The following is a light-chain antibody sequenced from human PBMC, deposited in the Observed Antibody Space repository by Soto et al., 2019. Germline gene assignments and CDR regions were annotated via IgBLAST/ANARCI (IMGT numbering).Light chain of an antibody. J-gene: IGKJ4*01. CDR3: QQSANWPPLT. CDR2: DTF. CDR1: RSISSF. Sequence: EIVLTQSPATLSLSPGERATLSCRASRSISSFLAWYQQKPGQAPRLLIYDTFNRATGIPARFSGSGSGTDFTLTISGLEPEDFAVYYCQQSANWPPLTFGGWTKVEI. V-gene: IGKV3-11*01.